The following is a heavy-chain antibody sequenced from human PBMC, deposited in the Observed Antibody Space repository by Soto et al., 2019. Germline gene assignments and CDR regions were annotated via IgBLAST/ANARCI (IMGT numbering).Heavy chain of an antibody. V-gene: IGHV4-59*01. J-gene: IGHJ3*02. CDR1: GGSISSYY. D-gene: IGHD6-25*01. CDR2: IYYIGST. Sequence: SATLSITCTVSGGSISSYYWSWIRQPPGKGLEWIGYIYYIGSTNYNPSLKSRVTISGDTSKTQFSLKLSAVTAADTAVYYCARGIAAGNDAFDIWGQGTMVTVSS. CDR3: ARGIAAGNDAFDI.